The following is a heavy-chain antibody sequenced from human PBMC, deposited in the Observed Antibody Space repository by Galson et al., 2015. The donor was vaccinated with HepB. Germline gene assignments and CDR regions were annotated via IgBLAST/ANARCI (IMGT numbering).Heavy chain of an antibody. CDR1: GYGFTNYG. J-gene: IGHJ5*02. CDR3: ARDYTMTTRSWFDP. D-gene: IGHD4-17*01. V-gene: IGHV1-18*01. CDR2: ISTSNGNT. Sequence: SVKVSCKASGYGFTNYGINWVRQAPGQGLEWMGWISTSNGNTKYAQKIQDRVTMTTDTSTSTAYMELRSLKSDDTAVYYCARDYTMTTRSWFDPWGQGTLVTVSS.